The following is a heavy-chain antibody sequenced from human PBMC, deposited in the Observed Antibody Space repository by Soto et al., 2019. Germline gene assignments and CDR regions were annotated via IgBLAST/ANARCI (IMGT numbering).Heavy chain of an antibody. Sequence: QVQLVQSGAEVKKPGASVKVSCKASGYTFTGYYLHWVRQAPGQGLEWMGWINPNNGGTNSAQKFQGRVTMTRDTSISTAYMELTRLRSDDTAVYYCARSRVRGVIRYYYGMDVWGQGTTVTVSS. J-gene: IGHJ6*02. CDR3: ARSRVRGVIRYYYGMDV. CDR2: INPNNGGT. D-gene: IGHD3-10*01. V-gene: IGHV1-2*02. CDR1: GYTFTGYY.